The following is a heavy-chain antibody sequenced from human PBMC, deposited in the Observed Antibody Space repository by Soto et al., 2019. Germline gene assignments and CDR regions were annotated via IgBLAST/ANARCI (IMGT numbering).Heavy chain of an antibody. J-gene: IGHJ3*02. CDR3: ARGDYSDTSGPFSDAFDI. Sequence: GGSLRLSCAAPGFTFSSYWMSWVRQAPGKGLEWVANIRPDGSEKYYVDSVKGRFTMSRDNAKNSLFLQMSSLRAEDTGVYYCARGDYSDTSGPFSDAFDIWGQGTMVTVSS. CDR2: IRPDGSEK. D-gene: IGHD3-22*01. V-gene: IGHV3-7*04. CDR1: GFTFSSYW.